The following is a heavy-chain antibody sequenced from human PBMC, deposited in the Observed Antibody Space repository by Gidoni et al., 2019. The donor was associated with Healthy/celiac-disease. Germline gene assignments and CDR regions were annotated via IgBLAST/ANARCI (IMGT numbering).Heavy chain of an antibody. CDR1: GFTFSSYS. D-gene: IGHD3-22*01. J-gene: IGHJ4*02. CDR3: ARDLSGYYYDSSGYYFDY. V-gene: IGHV3-21*01. CDR2: ISSSSSYI. Sequence: EVQLVESGGGLVKPGGSLRLSCAASGFTFSSYSMNWVRQAPGKGLEWVSSISSSSSYIYYADSVKGRFTISRDNAKNSLYLQMNSLRAEDTAVYYCARDLSGYYYDSSGYYFDYWGQGTLVTVSS.